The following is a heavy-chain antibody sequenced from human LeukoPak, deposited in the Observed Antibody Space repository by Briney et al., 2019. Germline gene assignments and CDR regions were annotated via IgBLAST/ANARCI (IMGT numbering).Heavy chain of an antibody. CDR2: IYYSGIT. Sequence: PSETLSLTCTVSGASISSSSYYWGWIRQPPGKGLEWIGTIYYSGITYYNPSLKSRVTISVDTSKNQVSLKLSSVTAADTAVYYCARAKNRPTSAGYLRYWGQGTLVTVSS. J-gene: IGHJ4*02. V-gene: IGHV4-39*07. CDR3: ARAKNRPTSAGYLRY. D-gene: IGHD3-9*01. CDR1: GASISSSSYY.